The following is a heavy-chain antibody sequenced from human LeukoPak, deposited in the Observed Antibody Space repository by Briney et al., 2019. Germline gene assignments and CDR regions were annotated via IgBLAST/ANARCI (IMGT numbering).Heavy chain of an antibody. D-gene: IGHD3-22*01. CDR3: AKYYSSGYYSSFDY. CDR2: ISGSGGSI. J-gene: IGHJ4*02. V-gene: IGHV3-23*01. Sequence: PGGSLRLSCAASASTFSTYAMSWVRQALGKGLEWVSSISGSGGSIYYADSVKGRFTISRDNSKNTLYLQMNSLRAEDTAVYSCAKYYSSGYYSSFDYWGQGTLVTVSS. CDR1: ASTFSTYA.